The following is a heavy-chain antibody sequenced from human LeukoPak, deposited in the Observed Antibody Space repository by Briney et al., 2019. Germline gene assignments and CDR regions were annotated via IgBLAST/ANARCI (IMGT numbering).Heavy chain of an antibody. D-gene: IGHD6-13*01. J-gene: IGHJ4*02. CDR2: IKQDGSEI. V-gene: IGHV3-7*03. CDR3: ARDDHIAAAGTGSYFDY. CDR1: RFTFSSNW. Sequence: GGSLRLSCAASRFTFSSNWMSWVRQAPGKGLEWVGNIKQDGSEILYVDSVKGRFTISRDNAKNSLYLQMNSLRVDDTAVYYCARDDHIAAAGTGSYFDYWGQGTLVTVSS.